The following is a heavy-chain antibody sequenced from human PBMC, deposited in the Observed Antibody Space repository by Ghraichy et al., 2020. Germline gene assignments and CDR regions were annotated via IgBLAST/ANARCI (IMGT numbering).Heavy chain of an antibody. V-gene: IGHV4-39*01. Sequence: SETLSLTCAVSGGSISTNNYWVWIRQPPGKGLEWIGGIHYSGSTHYKSSLKSRAIISVDTSKNQLSLDLRTVIAADTAVYYCGRQTRRIGARPTFVFDFWGQGILVTVSS. CDR1: GGSISTNNY. J-gene: IGHJ4*02. CDR3: GRQTRRIGARPTFVFDF. D-gene: IGHD6-6*01. CDR2: IHYSGST.